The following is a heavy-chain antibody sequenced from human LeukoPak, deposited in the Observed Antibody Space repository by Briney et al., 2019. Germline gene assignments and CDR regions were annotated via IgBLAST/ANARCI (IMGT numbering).Heavy chain of an antibody. D-gene: IGHD5-12*01. CDR2: IYYTGCI. V-gene: IGHV4-59*01. Sequence: SETLSLTCTVSGGSISRNYWSWIRNPPWKGVQWLGYIYYTGCINYNPSLKSRVNISVDTSKNQFSLRLSSVTAADTAVYYCARALGSVGYVYFDYWVQGTLVTGSS. CDR1: GGSISRNY. J-gene: IGHJ4*02. CDR3: ARALGSVGYVYFDY.